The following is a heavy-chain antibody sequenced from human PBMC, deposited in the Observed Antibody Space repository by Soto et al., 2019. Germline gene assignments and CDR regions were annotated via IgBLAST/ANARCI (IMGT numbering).Heavy chain of an antibody. Sequence: GGSLRLSCAASGFTFSSYAMHWVRQAPGKGLEWVAVISYDGSNKYYADSVKGRFTISRDNSKNTLYLQMNSLRAEDTAVYYCARAHGDYHYYGMDVWGQGTTVTVSS. CDR1: GFTFSSYA. CDR3: ARAHGDYHYYGMDV. V-gene: IGHV3-30-3*01. CDR2: ISYDGSNK. J-gene: IGHJ6*02. D-gene: IGHD4-17*01.